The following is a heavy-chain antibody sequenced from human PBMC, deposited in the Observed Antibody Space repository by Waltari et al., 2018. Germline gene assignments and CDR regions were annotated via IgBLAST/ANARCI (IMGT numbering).Heavy chain of an antibody. Sequence: QVQLVQSGAEVKKPGASVKVSCKVSGYTLTDLSMHWVRQAPGKGLEWMGGFDPEDGETIYAQKFQGRVTMTEDTSTDTAYMELSSLRSEDTAVYYCATVTAHYGSGYYYYGMDVWGQGTTVTVSS. V-gene: IGHV1-24*01. D-gene: IGHD3-10*01. CDR1: GYTLTDLS. CDR3: ATVTAHYGSGYYYYGMDV. CDR2: FDPEDGET. J-gene: IGHJ6*02.